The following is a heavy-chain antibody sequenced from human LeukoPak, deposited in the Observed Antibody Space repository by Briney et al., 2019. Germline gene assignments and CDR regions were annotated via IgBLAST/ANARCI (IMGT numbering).Heavy chain of an antibody. Sequence: SETLSLTCTVSGGSISSYYWSWIRQPPGKGLEWIGYIYYSGSTYYNPSLKSRVTISVDTSKNQFSLKLSSVTAADTAVYYCARETDDYVWGSYRYGGGAFDIWGQGTMVTVSS. CDR1: GGSISSYY. CDR2: IYYSGST. CDR3: ARETDDYVWGSYRYGGGAFDI. J-gene: IGHJ3*02. V-gene: IGHV4-59*12. D-gene: IGHD3-16*02.